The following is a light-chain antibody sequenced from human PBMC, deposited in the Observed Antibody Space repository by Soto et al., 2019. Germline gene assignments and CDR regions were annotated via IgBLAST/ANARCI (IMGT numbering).Light chain of an antibody. CDR1: QSVSSN. CDR2: GAS. CDR3: QQYNNWWT. J-gene: IGKJ1*01. Sequence: EIVMTQSPATLSVSPGEGATLSCRASQSVSSNLAWYQHKPGQAPRLLIYGASTRATGIPARFSGSGSGTEFTLTISSLQSEDFAVYLCQQYNNWWTFGQGTKVEIK. V-gene: IGKV3-15*01.